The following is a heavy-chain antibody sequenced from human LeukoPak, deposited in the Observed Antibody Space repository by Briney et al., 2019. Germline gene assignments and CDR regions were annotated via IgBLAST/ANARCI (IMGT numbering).Heavy chain of an antibody. CDR3: ARDYFNDPLNWFDS. D-gene: IGHD2/OR15-2a*01. V-gene: IGHV1-18*01. J-gene: IGHJ5*01. Sequence: GASVKVSCKAAGYTFTKYGINWVRRAAGQGREGMGWISPYNRKTIYAENLQGRLSMTTDTSTSTGYMEMRSLRSDDTDVYSCARDYFNDPLNWFDSWGQGTLLTVSS. CDR2: ISPYNRKT. CDR1: GYTFTKYG.